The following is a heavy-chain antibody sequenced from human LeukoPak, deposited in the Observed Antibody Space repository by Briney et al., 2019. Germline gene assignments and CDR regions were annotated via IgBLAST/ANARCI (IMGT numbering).Heavy chain of an antibody. J-gene: IGHJ4*02. V-gene: IGHV3-48*03. CDR1: GFTFETFA. CDR2: IRSSGGAT. Sequence: TGGCLRLSCVASGFTFETFAMSWVRQAPGKGLEWVSFIRSSGGATYYADSVKGRFTVSRDNAKNSLYLQLTGLRAEGRAVYCCGRENRYCSSTSCDKYVCDYGGGGPLVTVSS. D-gene: IGHD2-2*02. CDR3: GRENRYCSSTSCDKYVCDY.